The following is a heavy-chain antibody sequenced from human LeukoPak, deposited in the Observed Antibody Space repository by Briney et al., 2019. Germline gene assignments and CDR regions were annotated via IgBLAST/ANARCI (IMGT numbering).Heavy chain of an antibody. D-gene: IGHD4-17*01. CDR1: GFTFSSYS. CDR2: ISSSSSYI. CDR3: AREGPYGDYFDY. Sequence: GGSLRLSCAASGFTFSSYSMNWVRQAPGKGLEWVSSISSSSSYIYYADSVKGRFTISRGNAKNSLYLQMNSLRAEDTAVYYCAREGPYGDYFDYWGQGTLVTASS. J-gene: IGHJ4*02. V-gene: IGHV3-21*01.